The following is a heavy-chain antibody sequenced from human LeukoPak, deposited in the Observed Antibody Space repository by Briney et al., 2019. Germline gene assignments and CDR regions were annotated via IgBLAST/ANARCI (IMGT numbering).Heavy chain of an antibody. J-gene: IGHJ1*01. CDR2: ISGSGGST. Sequence: PGGSLRLSCAASGFTFSSYAMNWVRQAPGKGLEWVSAISGSGGSTYYADSVKGRFTVSRDNSKNTLYLQMNSLRAEDTAVYYCAKAVIAFYCSGGSCYSGYFQHWGQGTLVTVSS. CDR3: AKAVIAFYCSGGSCYSGYFQH. D-gene: IGHD2-15*01. V-gene: IGHV3-23*01. CDR1: GFTFSSYA.